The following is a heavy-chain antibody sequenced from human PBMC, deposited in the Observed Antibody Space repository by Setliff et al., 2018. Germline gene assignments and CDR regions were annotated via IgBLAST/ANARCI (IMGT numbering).Heavy chain of an antibody. CDR1: GGTFSSYA. D-gene: IGHD5-18*01. CDR2: IIPILGIA. V-gene: IGHV1-69*10. J-gene: IGHJ4*02. CDR3: ARAPSVELVTIRTNSWFTY. Sequence: GASVKVSCKASGGTFSSYAISWVRQAPGQGLEWMGGIIPILGIANYAQKFQGRVTITADKSTSTAYMELRSLTSDDSAFYYCARAPSVELVTIRTNSWFTYWGQGTLVTVSS.